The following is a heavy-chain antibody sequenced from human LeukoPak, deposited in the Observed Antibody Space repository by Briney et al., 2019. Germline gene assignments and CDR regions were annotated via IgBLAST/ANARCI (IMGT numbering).Heavy chain of an antibody. CDR3: SKGQGEGSSWQALDY. J-gene: IGHJ4*02. D-gene: IGHD6-13*01. CDR2: INSDGRST. V-gene: IGHV3-74*01. CDR1: GFTFSSNL. Sequence: GGSLRLSCAASGFTFSSNLMHWVRQGPGKGLVWVSHINSDGRSTRYADSVKGRFTISRDNAKNTVYLQMNSLRAEDTAVYYCSKGQGEGSSWQALDYWGQGTLVTVSS.